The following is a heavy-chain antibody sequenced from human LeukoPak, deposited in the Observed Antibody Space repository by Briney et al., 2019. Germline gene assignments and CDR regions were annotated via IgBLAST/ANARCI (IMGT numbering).Heavy chain of an antibody. CDR2: IQFDGSSK. D-gene: IGHD2/OR15-2a*01. CDR1: GFTFSTYA. J-gene: IGHJ4*02. Sequence: VGSLRLSCAASGFTFSTYAMHWVRQAPGKGLEWVAFIQFDGSSKYYADSVKGRFTISRDNSKNTLYLQMNSLRAEDTAVYYCAKGDTSWGQGTLVTVSS. V-gene: IGHV3-30*02. CDR3: AKGDTS.